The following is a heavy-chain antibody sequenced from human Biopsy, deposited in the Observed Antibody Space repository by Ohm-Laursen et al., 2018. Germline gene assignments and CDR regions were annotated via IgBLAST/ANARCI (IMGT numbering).Heavy chain of an antibody. CDR2: IWFDGSNQ. CDR3: AKDVTVKVQLDGMDV. J-gene: IGHJ6*02. Sequence: SLRLSCAASGFTFTNYGMHWVRQAPGKGLEWVAVIWFDGSNQFYADSVKGRFTISRDNAKKLLYLQMNSLRAEDTALYYCAKDVTVKVQLDGMDVWGQGTTVTVSS. D-gene: IGHD1-1*01. V-gene: IGHV3-33*06. CDR1: GFTFTNYG.